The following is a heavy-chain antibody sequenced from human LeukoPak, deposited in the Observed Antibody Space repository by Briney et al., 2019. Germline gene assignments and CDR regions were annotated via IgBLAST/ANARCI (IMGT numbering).Heavy chain of an antibody. CDR3: ARDRLVVPAAMTTFDY. Sequence: GGSLRLSCAASGFTFRIYAMTWVRQSPGKGLEWVSSISSSSSYIYYADSVKGRFTISRDNAKNSLYLQMNSLRAEDTAVYYCARDRLVVPAAMTTFDYWGQGTLVTVSS. D-gene: IGHD2-2*01. CDR1: GFTFRIYA. CDR2: ISSSSSYI. V-gene: IGHV3-21*01. J-gene: IGHJ4*02.